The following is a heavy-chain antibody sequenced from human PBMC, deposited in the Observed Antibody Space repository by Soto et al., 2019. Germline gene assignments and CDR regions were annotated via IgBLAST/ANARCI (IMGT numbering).Heavy chain of an antibody. CDR1: GGSISSGGYY. CDR2: IYYSGST. Sequence: QVQLQESGPGLVKPSQTLSLTCTVSGGSISSGGYYWSWIRQHPGKGLEWIGYIYYSGSTYYNPSLKSRVTXXVXTXXNQFSRKLSSVTAADTAVCYCARDEFGYGSGSYVYWGQGTLVTVSS. D-gene: IGHD3-10*01. V-gene: IGHV4-31*03. J-gene: IGHJ4*02. CDR3: ARDEFGYGSGSYVY.